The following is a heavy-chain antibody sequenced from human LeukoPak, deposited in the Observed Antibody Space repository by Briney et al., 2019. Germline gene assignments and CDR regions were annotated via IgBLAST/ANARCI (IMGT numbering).Heavy chain of an antibody. V-gene: IGHV3-74*01. Sequence: GGSLRLSCAASGFTFSSYWMHWVRQAPGKGLVWVSRINSDGSSTSYADSVKGRLTISRDNAKNTLYLQMNSLRVEDTAVYYCARGDGYAQRDWGQGTLVTVPS. J-gene: IGHJ4*02. D-gene: IGHD5-12*01. CDR2: INSDGSST. CDR1: GFTFSSYW. CDR3: ARGDGYAQRD.